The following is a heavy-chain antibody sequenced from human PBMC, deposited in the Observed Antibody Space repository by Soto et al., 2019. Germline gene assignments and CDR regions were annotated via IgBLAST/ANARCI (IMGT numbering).Heavy chain of an antibody. J-gene: IGHJ4*02. CDR1: GGTLTNFINYP. V-gene: IGHV1-69*06. CDR2: IVPNIGTV. D-gene: IGHD2-15*01. Sequence: QMQLVQSGAEVKKPGSSVKVSCKASGGTLTNFINYPINWVRQAPGQGLEWMGGIVPNIGTVNYAQKFQGRVTITADKSTGTAYMELSSLRTEDTALYDCARRETGGCLRYFDNWVQVPLVTVSS. CDR3: ARRETGGCLRYFDN.